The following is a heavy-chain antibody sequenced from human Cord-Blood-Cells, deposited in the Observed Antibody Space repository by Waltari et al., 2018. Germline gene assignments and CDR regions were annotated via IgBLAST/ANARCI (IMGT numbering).Heavy chain of an antibody. Sequence: EVQLVESGGGLVQPGGSLRLSCEASGFPFRSYDMHWVRQATGKGLEWVSAIGTAGDTYYPGSVKGRFTISRENAKNSLYLQMNSLRAGDTAVYYCARGLSGDWYFDLWGRGTLVTVSS. CDR3: ARGLSGDWYFDL. D-gene: IGHD4-17*01. CDR2: IGTAGDT. J-gene: IGHJ2*01. CDR1: GFPFRSYD. V-gene: IGHV3-13*01.